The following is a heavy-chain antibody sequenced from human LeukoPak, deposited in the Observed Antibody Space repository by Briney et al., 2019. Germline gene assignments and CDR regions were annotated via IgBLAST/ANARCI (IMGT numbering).Heavy chain of an antibody. D-gene: IGHD6-6*01. J-gene: IGHJ3*02. V-gene: IGHV4-59*01. CDR3: ARGPYSSSSGAFDI. Sequence: SETLSLTCTVSGGSISSYYWSWIRQPPGKGLEWIGYIYYSGSTNYNPSLKSRVTISVDTSKNQFSLKLSSVTAADTAVYYCARGPYSSSSGAFDIWGQGTMVTVSS. CDR1: GGSISSYY. CDR2: IYYSGST.